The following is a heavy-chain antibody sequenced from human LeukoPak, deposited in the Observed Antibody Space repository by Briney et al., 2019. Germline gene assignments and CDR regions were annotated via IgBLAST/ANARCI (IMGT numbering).Heavy chain of an antibody. V-gene: IGHV3-20*04. CDR1: GFTFDDYG. CDR2: INWNGGST. D-gene: IGHD2-15*01. CDR3: ARDLPCSGGSCYSRDDWFDP. Sequence: GGSLRLSCAASGFTFDDYGMSWVRQAPGKGLEWVSGINWNGGSTVYADSVKGRFTLSRDNAKNSLYLQMNSLRAEDTALYYCARDLPCSGGSCYSRDDWFDPWGQGTLVTVSS. J-gene: IGHJ5*02.